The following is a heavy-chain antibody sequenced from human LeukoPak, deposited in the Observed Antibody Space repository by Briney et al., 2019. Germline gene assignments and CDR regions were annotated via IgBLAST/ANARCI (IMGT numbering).Heavy chain of an antibody. CDR2: ISGSGGST. D-gene: IGHD6-13*01. J-gene: IGHJ3*02. CDR3: AKDDLPVYSSSPTWNAFDI. Sequence: GGSLRLSCAASGFTFSSYAMSWVRQAPGKGLEWVSAISGSGGSTYYADSVKGRFTISRDNSKNTLYLQMNSLRAEDTAVYYCAKDDLPVYSSSPTWNAFDIWGQGTMVTVSS. CDR1: GFTFSSYA. V-gene: IGHV3-23*01.